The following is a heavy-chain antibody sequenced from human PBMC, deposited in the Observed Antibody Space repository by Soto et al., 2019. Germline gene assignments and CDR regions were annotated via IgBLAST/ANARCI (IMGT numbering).Heavy chain of an antibody. D-gene: IGHD1-26*01. Sequence: GGSLRLSCAASGFTFSSYSMNWVRQAPGKGLEWVSSISSSSSYIYYADSVKGRFTISRDNAKNSLYLQINSLRAEDTAVYYCARGWELLINYYYGMDVWGQGTTVTVSS. CDR1: GFTFSSYS. CDR2: ISSSSSYI. CDR3: ARGWELLINYYYGMDV. V-gene: IGHV3-21*01. J-gene: IGHJ6*02.